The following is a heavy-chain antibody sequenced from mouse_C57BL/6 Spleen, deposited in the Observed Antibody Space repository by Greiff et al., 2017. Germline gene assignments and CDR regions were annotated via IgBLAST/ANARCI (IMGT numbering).Heavy chain of an antibody. V-gene: IGHV2-2*01. Sequence: QVQLQQSGPGLVQPSQSLSITCTVSGFSLTSYGVHWVRQSPGKGLEWLGVIWSGGSTDYNAAFISRLSISKDNTKSQVFFKMISLQADDTSIYYCARRGYYSNGYFDYWGQGTTLTVSS. D-gene: IGHD2-12*01. J-gene: IGHJ2*01. CDR1: GFSLTSYG. CDR2: IWSGGST. CDR3: ARRGYYSNGYFDY.